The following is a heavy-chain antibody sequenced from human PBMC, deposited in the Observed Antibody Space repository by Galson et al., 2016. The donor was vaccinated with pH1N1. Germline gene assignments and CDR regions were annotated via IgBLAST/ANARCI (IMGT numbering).Heavy chain of an antibody. CDR1: GGSISSGGYY. D-gene: IGHD3-16*01. CDR3: ARGGSSTEGEYYFDY. Sequence: LSLTCTVSGGSISSGGYYWSWIRQHPGKGLEWIGYIYYSGSAYYNPSLKSRVTISVDTSKNQFSLKLSSVTAADTAVYYCARGGSSTEGEYYFDYWGQGTLVTVSS. CDR2: IYYSGSA. V-gene: IGHV4-31*03. J-gene: IGHJ4*02.